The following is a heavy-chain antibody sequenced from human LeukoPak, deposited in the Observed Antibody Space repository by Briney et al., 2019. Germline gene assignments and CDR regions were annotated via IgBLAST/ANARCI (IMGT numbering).Heavy chain of an antibody. Sequence: SETLSLTCTVPGGSISSSSYYWGWIRQPPGKGLEWIGSIYYSGSTYYNLSLKSRVTISVDTSKNQFSLKLSSVTAADTAVYYCARPRDPGNWFDPWGQGTLVTVSS. CDR2: IYYSGST. V-gene: IGHV4-39*01. CDR3: ARPRDPGNWFDP. CDR1: GGSISSSSYY. J-gene: IGHJ5*02.